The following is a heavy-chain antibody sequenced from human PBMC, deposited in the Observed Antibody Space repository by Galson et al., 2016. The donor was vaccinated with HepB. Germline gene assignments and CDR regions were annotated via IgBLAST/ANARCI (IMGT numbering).Heavy chain of an antibody. CDR1: GFAFNIYR. J-gene: IGHJ4*02. Sequence: SLRLSCAASGFAFNIYRMHWVRHAPGNGLVWLSRITTDGTKTKHADSVKGRFTDSRGSDKSALHLQMHSVRAEDTAVYYGVREASAETSLGSFDSWGQGTLVTVSS. CDR2: ITTDGTKT. D-gene: IGHD3-3*02. V-gene: IGHV3-74*03. CDR3: VREASAETSLGSFDS.